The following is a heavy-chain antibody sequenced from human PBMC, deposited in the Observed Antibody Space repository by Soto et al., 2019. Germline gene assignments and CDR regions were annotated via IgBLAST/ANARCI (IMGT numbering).Heavy chain of an antibody. V-gene: IGHV4-30-4*01. Sequence: SETLSLTCTVSGGSVNSGDYYWSWIRQPPGKGLDWIGYISYSGTTYYKPSLRSRITISLHTSKNQFSLRLASVTAADTAVYYCARTNYDYAWGSYRFDYWGQGTLVTVSS. CDR2: ISYSGTT. D-gene: IGHD3-16*02. CDR3: ARTNYDYAWGSYRFDY. CDR1: GGSVNSGDYY. J-gene: IGHJ4*02.